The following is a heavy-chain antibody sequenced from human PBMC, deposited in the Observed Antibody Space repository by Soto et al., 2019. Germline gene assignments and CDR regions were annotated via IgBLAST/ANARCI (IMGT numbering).Heavy chain of an antibody. CDR1: GYTFTSYG. J-gene: IGHJ4*02. CDR3: ARDGSRLRYFDWLLYSDY. D-gene: IGHD3-9*01. CDR2: ISAYNGNT. V-gene: IGHV1-18*01. Sequence: GTSVKVSCKASGYTFTSYGISWVRQAPGQGLEWMGWISAYNGNTNYAQKLQGRVTMTTDTSTSTAYMELRSLRSDDTAVYYCARDGSRLRYFDWLLYSDYWGQGTLVTVSS.